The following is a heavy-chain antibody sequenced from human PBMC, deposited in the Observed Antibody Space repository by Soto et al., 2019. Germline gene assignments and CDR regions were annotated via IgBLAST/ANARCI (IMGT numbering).Heavy chain of an antibody. CDR3: AQDPLAYCGCDCDQDYFDY. CDR1: VFNFNRNT. Sequence: PGGSLRLSCAASVFNFNRNTINWVRQAPGKRLEWLSSISSSGYIVSTDSVKGRFTISRDNSKNTLYLQMNSLISEDTAGYYCAQDPLAYCGCDCDQDYFDYWGQGTLVTVSS. D-gene: IGHD2-21*02. CDR2: ISSSGYI. J-gene: IGHJ4*02. V-gene: IGHV3-21*04.